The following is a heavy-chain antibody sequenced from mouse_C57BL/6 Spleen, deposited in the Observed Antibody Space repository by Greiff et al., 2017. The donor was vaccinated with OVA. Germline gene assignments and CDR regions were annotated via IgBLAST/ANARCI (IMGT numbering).Heavy chain of an antibody. CDR1: GFSLTSYG. CDR3: ARQKLGEGYYYAIDY. D-gene: IGHD4-1*01. V-gene: IGHV2-6-1*01. Sequence: QVQLKESGPGLVAPSQSLSITCTVSGFSLTSYGVHWVRQPPGKGLEWLVVIWSDGSTTYNSALKSRLSISKDNSKSQVFLKMNSLQTDDTAMYYCARQKLGEGYYYAIDYWGQGTSVTVSS. J-gene: IGHJ4*01. CDR2: IWSDGST.